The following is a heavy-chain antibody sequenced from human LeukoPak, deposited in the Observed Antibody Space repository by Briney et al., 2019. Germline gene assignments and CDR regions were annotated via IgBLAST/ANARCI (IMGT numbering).Heavy chain of an antibody. CDR1: GGSISSYY. D-gene: IGHD3-22*01. Sequence: SETLSLTCSVSGGSISSYYWSWIRQPPGKGLEWIGYIHYSGSTNYNPSLKSRVTISVDTSKNQFSLKLSSVTAADTAVYYCARQSRYYDSSGYYYFDYWGQGTLVTVSS. CDR3: ARQSRYYDSSGYYYFDY. V-gene: IGHV4-59*01. J-gene: IGHJ4*02. CDR2: IHYSGST.